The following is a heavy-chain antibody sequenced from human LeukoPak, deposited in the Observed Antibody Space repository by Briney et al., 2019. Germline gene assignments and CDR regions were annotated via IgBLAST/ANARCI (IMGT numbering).Heavy chain of an antibody. D-gene: IGHD1-26*01. V-gene: IGHV4-39*01. CDR1: GGSIRSSDYY. CDR3: ARQNSGTYYSRYFDL. Sequence: SETLSLTCTVSGGSIRSSDYYWGWIRLPPGKGLEWIGSIYYSGNTYYNSSLKSRVTISVDTSKSQFSLKLNSVTAADTAVYYCARQNSGTYYSRYFDLWGRGTLVTVS. CDR2: IYYSGNT. J-gene: IGHJ2*01.